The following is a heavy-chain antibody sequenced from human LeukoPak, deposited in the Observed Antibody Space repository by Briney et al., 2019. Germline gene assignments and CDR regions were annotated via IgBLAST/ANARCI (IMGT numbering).Heavy chain of an antibody. CDR1: GFTFSSYA. J-gene: IGHJ4*03. CDR2: ISYDGSNE. D-gene: IGHD3-10*01. CDR3: ANGGFGEFLGGFDY. V-gene: IGHV3-30*18. Sequence: PGGSLRLSCAASGFTFSSYAMHWVRQAPGKGLEWVAVISYDGSNEYYVDSVKGRFTISRDNSKNTLYLQMNSLRVEDTALYYCANGGFGEFLGGFDYWGQGTTVTVSS.